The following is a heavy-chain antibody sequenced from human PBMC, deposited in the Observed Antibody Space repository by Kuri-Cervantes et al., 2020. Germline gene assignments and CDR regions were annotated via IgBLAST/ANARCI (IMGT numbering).Heavy chain of an antibody. V-gene: IGHV3-13*01. Sequence: GESLKISCAASGFTFSSYDMHWVRQATGKGLEWVSAIGTAGDTYYPGSVKGRFTISRENAKNSLYLQMNSLRAGDTAVYYCARDRRSSPGGTDVWGQGTTVTVSS. CDR2: IGTAGDT. CDR3: ARDRRSSPGGTDV. D-gene: IGHD2-2*01. CDR1: GFTFSSYD. J-gene: IGHJ6*02.